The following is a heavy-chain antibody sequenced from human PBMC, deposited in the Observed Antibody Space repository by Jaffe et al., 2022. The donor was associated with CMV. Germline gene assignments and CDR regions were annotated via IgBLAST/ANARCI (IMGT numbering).Heavy chain of an antibody. CDR2: IIPIFGTA. D-gene: IGHD3-3*01. J-gene: IGHJ6*02. CDR3: ALRGDFWSGYPNHYGMDV. Sequence: QVQLVQSGAEVKKPGSSVKVSCKASGGTFSSYAISWVRQAPGQGLEWMGGIIPIFGTANYAQKFQGRVTITADESTSTAYMELSSLRSEDTAVYYCALRGDFWSGYPNHYGMDVWGQGTTVTVSS. V-gene: IGHV1-69*01. CDR1: GGTFSSYA.